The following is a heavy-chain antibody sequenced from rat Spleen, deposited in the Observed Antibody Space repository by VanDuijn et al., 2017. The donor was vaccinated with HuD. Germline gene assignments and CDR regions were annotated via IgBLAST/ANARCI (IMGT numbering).Heavy chain of an antibody. Sequence: EVQLVESGGGLVQPGRSLKLSCAASGFTFSNYDMAWVRQAPTAGLEWVATISYGDSSGHSGTYYRDSVRGRFTISRDDAKSTLSLQMDSLRSEDTATYYCARRHYGYTDYFDHWGQGVMVTVSS. CDR1: GFTFSNYD. CDR2: ISYGDSSGHSGT. V-gene: IGHV5-29*01. J-gene: IGHJ2*01. D-gene: IGHD1-9*01. CDR3: ARRHYGYTDYFDH.